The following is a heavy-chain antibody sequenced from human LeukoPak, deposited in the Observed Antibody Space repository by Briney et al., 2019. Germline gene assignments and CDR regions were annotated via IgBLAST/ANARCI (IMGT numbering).Heavy chain of an antibody. D-gene: IGHD3-10*01. CDR1: GYTFSGTGWY. J-gene: IGHJ4*02. CDR3: ARDGPAQMVDFDY. CDR2: IYPNNGAT. V-gene: IGHV1-2*02. Sequence: GDSVKVSCKASGYTFSGTGWYLYWLRRAPGQGLECMGWIYPNNGATGYAQKFQGRVAMTRDTSISTAYMELSRLRPDDTAVYYCARDGPAQMVDFDYWGQGTLVTVSS.